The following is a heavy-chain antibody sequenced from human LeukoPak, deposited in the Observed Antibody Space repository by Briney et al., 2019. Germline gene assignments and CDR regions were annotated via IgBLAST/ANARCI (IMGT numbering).Heavy chain of an antibody. CDR1: GFTFSSYW. J-gene: IGHJ5*02. V-gene: IGHV3-7*01. D-gene: IGHD2-2*02. CDR3: ARESEELGYCSSTSCYIRFDP. Sequence: GGSLRLSCAASGFTFSSYWMSWVRQAPGKGLEWVANIKQDGSEKYYVDSVKGRFTISRDNAKNSLNLQMNSLRAEDTAVYYCARESEELGYCSSTSCYIRFDPWGQGTLVTVSS. CDR2: IKQDGSEK.